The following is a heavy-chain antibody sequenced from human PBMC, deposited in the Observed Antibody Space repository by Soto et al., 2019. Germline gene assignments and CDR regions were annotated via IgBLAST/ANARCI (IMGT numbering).Heavy chain of an antibody. CDR3: ARLHSSGRYYNDY. J-gene: IGHJ4*02. D-gene: IGHD3-10*01. CDR1: GGSISSGGYY. CDR2: IYYSGST. Sequence: SETLSLTCTVSGGSISSGGYYWSWIRQHPGKGLEWIGCIYYSGSTYYNPSLKIRVTISVDTSKNQFSLVLSSVTAADTAVYYCARLHSSGRYYNDYWGQGTLVTVSS. V-gene: IGHV4-39*01.